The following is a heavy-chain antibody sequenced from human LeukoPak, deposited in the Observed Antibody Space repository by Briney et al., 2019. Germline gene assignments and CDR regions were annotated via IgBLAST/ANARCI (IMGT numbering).Heavy chain of an antibody. Sequence: GGSLRLSCAASGFGFDDHTMNWVRQAPGKGLEWVSLITWDGGTTYNADSVKGRCTISRDNIKYSLYLQMNSLRTEDTALYYCARSTAMVTWGSFDIWGQGTLVTVSS. CDR1: GFGFDDHT. D-gene: IGHD5-18*01. CDR2: ITWDGGTT. CDR3: ARSTAMVTWGSFDI. V-gene: IGHV3-43*01. J-gene: IGHJ3*02.